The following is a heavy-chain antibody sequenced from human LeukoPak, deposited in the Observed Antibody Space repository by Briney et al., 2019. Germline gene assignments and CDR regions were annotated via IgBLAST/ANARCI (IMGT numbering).Heavy chain of an antibody. Sequence: PGGSLRLSCAASGFTFSSYWMSWVRQAPGKGLEWVANIKQDGSEKYYVDSVKGRFTISGDNAKNSLYLQMNSLRAEDTAVYYCATVLRYFDWPAVDYWGQGTLVTVSS. CDR3: ATVLRYFDWPAVDY. D-gene: IGHD3-9*01. J-gene: IGHJ4*02. CDR1: GFTFSSYW. CDR2: IKQDGSEK. V-gene: IGHV3-7*01.